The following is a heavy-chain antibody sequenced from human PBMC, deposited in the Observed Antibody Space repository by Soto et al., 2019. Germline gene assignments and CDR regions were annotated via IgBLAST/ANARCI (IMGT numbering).Heavy chain of an antibody. V-gene: IGHV1-69*12. CDR2: IVPIVDTS. D-gene: IGHD5-12*01. CDR3: VRVVAIPGYPDH. J-gene: IGHJ4*02. Sequence: QVQLVQSGAEVRQPASSVKVSCKTSGGTFSSYAISWVRQAPGQGLEWMGGIVPIVDTSTYAQKFQGRVTITADESTSTVYMELSSLRSDDTAVYYCVRVVAIPGYPDHWGQGTLFTGSS. CDR1: GGTFSSYA.